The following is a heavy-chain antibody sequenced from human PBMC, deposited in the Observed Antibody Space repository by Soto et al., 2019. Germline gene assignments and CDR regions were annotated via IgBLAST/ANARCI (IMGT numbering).Heavy chain of an antibody. Sequence: EVQLLESGGGLVQPGGSLRLSCAASGFTFSSNAMYWVRQGPGKGLEWVSAIGGRGGNIYYADSVRGRFTISRDNSKNTLYLQMNSLRAEDTAIYYCAKDRGGDYRDCWGQGTLVTVSS. CDR1: GFTFSSNA. V-gene: IGHV3-23*01. CDR2: IGGRGGNI. CDR3: AKDRGGDYRDC. D-gene: IGHD4-17*01. J-gene: IGHJ4*02.